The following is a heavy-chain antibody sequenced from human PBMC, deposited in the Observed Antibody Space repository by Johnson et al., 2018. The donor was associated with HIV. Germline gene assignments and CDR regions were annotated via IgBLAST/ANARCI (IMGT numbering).Heavy chain of an antibody. V-gene: IGHV3-74*01. Sequence: VQLVESGGGLVEPGGSLRLSCAASRFTFSNYWMHWVRQAPGKGLVWVSRINTAGNRTNYADSAQGRFTISRDNAKNTLYLQMNSLRAEDTAVYYWARDSEWELGQEGAFDIWGQGTMVTVSS. J-gene: IGHJ3*02. CDR1: RFTFSNYW. D-gene: IGHD1-26*01. CDR3: ARDSEWELGQEGAFDI. CDR2: INTAGNRT.